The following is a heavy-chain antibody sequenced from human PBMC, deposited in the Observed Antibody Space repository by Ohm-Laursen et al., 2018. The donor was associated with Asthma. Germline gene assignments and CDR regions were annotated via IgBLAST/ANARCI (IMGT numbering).Heavy chain of an antibody. J-gene: IGHJ5*02. V-gene: IGHV4-59*01. Sequence: GTLSLTCTVSGGSISSYYWSWIRQPQGKGLEWIGYIYYSGSTNYNPPLKIRVTISVDTSKNQLSLKLSSVTAADTAVYYCAGVWGRESPRGQGTLVTVSS. CDR3: AGVWGRESP. CDR1: GGSISSYY. D-gene: IGHD2-15*01. CDR2: IYYSGST.